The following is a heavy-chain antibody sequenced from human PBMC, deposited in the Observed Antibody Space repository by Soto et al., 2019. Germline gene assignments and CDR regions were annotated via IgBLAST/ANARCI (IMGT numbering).Heavy chain of an antibody. D-gene: IGHD2-8*01. CDR3: AVTALQFRPPTDPTENGMDV. V-gene: IGHV1-58*01. CDR2: IVVVNGNT. CDR1: GFSFGDSA. Sequence: ELVQSGPEAREPGTSVKVSCRASGFSFGDSAVQWVRQGRGQRLEWIGWIVVVNGNTNYAPRFEGRVTLTRDAPKSKNQMYLTSRSADDTPVYFCAVTALQFRPPTDPTENGMDVWGKGTRVTVSS. J-gene: IGHJ6*03.